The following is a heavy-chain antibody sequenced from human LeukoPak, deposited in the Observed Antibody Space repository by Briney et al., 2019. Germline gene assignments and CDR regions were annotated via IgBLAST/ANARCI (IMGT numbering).Heavy chain of an antibody. V-gene: IGHV4-61*02. D-gene: IGHD1-26*01. Sequence: SETLSLTCTVSGGSISSGSYYWSWIRQPAGKGLEWIGRIYTSGSTNYNPSLKSRVTISVDTSKNQFSLKLSSVTAADTAVYYCARAELLLGATTPFDYWGQGTLVTVSS. CDR1: GGSISSGSYY. J-gene: IGHJ4*02. CDR2: IYTSGST. CDR3: ARAELLLGATTPFDY.